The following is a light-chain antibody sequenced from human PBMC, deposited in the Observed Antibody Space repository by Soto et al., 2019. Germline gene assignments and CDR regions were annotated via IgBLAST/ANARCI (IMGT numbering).Light chain of an antibody. CDR2: GAS. CDR1: QSVSSN. V-gene: IGKV3-15*01. J-gene: IGKJ1*01. CDR3: QQYNNWPPTWT. Sequence: EIVMTQSPATLSVSPGERATLSCRASQSVSSNLAWYQQKHGQAPRLLIYGASTRATGIPARFSGSGSGTEFTLTISSLQSEDLAVYYCQQYNNWPPTWTFGQWTKVEIK.